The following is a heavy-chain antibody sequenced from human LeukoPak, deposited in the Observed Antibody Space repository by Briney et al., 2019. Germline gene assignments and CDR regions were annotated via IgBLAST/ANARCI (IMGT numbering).Heavy chain of an antibody. V-gene: IGHV3-21*01. J-gene: IGHJ4*02. Sequence: GGSLRLSCVASGFTFSGYSMSWVRQAPGKGLEWVSFITTSSSYINYADSVKGRFTISRDNAKNSLYLQMNSLRAEDTGVYYCARRGYCSSTSCYPPDYWGQGTLVTVSS. CDR1: GFTFSGYS. CDR3: ARRGYCSSTSCYPPDY. CDR2: ITTSSSYI. D-gene: IGHD2-2*01.